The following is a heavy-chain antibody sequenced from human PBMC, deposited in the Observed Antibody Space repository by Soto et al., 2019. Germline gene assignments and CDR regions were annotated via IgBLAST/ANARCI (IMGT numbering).Heavy chain of an antibody. D-gene: IGHD6-19*01. CDR3: AKEESSGWYRTADY. V-gene: IGHV3-30*18. CDR2: IYYDGSEQ. CDR1: GFTFSSSG. Sequence: QVQLVESGGGVVQPGRSLRLSCAASGFTFSSSGMHWVRQAPGEGLEWVGVIYYDGSEQYYGDSVKGRFTISRDNSKNTLYLQMNSLRDDDTAVYYCAKEESSGWYRTADYWGQGTLVTVSS. J-gene: IGHJ4*02.